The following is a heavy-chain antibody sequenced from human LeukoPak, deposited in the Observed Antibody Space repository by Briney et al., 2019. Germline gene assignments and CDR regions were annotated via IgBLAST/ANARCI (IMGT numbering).Heavy chain of an antibody. Sequence: PGGSLRLSCTASGFTFSSYAMHWVRQAPGKGLEWVAVISYDGSNKYYADSVKGRFTISRDNSKNTLYLQMNSLRAEDTAVYYCAWGQLWSLGDYYMDVWGKGTTVTVSS. CDR1: GFTFSSYA. D-gene: IGHD5-18*01. CDR2: ISYDGSNK. J-gene: IGHJ6*03. V-gene: IGHV3-30*04. CDR3: AWGQLWSLGDYYMDV.